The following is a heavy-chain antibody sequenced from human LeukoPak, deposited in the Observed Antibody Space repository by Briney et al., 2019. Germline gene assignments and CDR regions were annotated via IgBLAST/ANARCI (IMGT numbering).Heavy chain of an antibody. V-gene: IGHV3-7*03. Sequence: PGESLRLSCVASGLSISGQWMNWVRQAPGQGLEWVANIKHDGSEEEYVDSVKGRFTISRGNAKNSLYLQMNSLRAEDTAVYYCARDQRYCSSSSCPWESFDYWGQGTLVTVPS. J-gene: IGHJ4*02. CDR2: IKHDGSEE. CDR3: ARDQRYCSSSSCPWESFDY. CDR1: GLSISGQW. D-gene: IGHD2-2*01.